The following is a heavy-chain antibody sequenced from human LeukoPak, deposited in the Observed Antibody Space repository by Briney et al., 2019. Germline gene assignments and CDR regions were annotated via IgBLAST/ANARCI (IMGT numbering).Heavy chain of an antibody. D-gene: IGHD5-18*01. V-gene: IGHV4-34*01. Sequence: PSGTLSLTCAVDGGSFSGYYWSWIRQPPGKGLEWIGEINHSGSTNYNPSLKSRVTISVDTSKNQFSLKLSSVTAADTAVYYCATGRGYNAFDIWGQGTMVTVSS. J-gene: IGHJ3*02. CDR2: INHSGST. CDR3: ATGRGYNAFDI. CDR1: GGSFSGYY.